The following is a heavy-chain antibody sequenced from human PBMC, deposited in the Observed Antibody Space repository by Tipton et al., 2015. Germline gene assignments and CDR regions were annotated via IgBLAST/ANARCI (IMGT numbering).Heavy chain of an antibody. J-gene: IGHJ3*02. D-gene: IGHD4-23*01. Sequence: QVQLVQSGAEVKMPGSSVKVSCKASGGMFISHIYTWVRQAPGQGLEWVGGVLPIFHRANYAQTFQGRVTITADESTRTLYLELTGLRPGDTAIYYCARGSGGGGNANDAFDIWGQGTLVTVSS. CDR1: GGMFISHI. CDR3: ARGSGGGGNANDAFDI. V-gene: IGHV1-69*01. CDR2: VLPIFHRA.